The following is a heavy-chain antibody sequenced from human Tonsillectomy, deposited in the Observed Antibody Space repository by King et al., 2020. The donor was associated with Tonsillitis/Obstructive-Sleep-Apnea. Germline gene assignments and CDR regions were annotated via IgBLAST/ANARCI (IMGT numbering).Heavy chain of an antibody. J-gene: IGHJ4*02. CDR2: INPSGGGT. CDR3: ARDDYFDSSGSPL. D-gene: IGHD3-22*01. V-gene: IGHV1-46*01. CDR1: GYTFTNYY. Sequence: QLVQSGAEVKKPGASVKVSCKASGYTFTNYYIHWVRQAPGQGLEWMGVINPSGGGTTYAQKFQARVTMTRDTSTSTVYMELSSLRSEHTAVYYCARDDYFDSSGSPLWGQGTLVIVSS.